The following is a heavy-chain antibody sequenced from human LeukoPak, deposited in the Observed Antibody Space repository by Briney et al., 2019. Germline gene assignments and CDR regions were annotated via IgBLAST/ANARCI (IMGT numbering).Heavy chain of an antibody. D-gene: IGHD3-10*01. J-gene: IGHJ5*02. CDR3: ARTRRTMVRGVIIPENWFDP. CDR2: IYYSGST. CDR1: GGSISSYY. V-gene: IGHV4-59*01. Sequence: SETLSLTCTVSGGSISSYYWSWIRQPPGKGLEWIGYIYYSGSTNYNPSLKSRVTISVDTSKNQFSLKLSSVTAADTAVYYCARTRRTMVRGVIIPENWFDPWGQGTLVTVSS.